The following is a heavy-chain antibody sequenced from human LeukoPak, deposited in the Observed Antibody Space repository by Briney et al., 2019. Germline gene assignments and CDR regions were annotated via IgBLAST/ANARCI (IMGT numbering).Heavy chain of an antibody. D-gene: IGHD3-22*01. Sequence: ASVKVSRKASGYTFTSYYMHWVRQAPGQGLEWMGIINPSGGSTSYAQKFQGRVTMTRDTSTSTVYMELRSLRSDDTAVYYCARDGVHSSGYYYSGYYFDYWGQGTLVTVSS. CDR2: INPSGGST. J-gene: IGHJ4*02. CDR3: ARDGVHSSGYYYSGYYFDY. V-gene: IGHV1-46*01. CDR1: GYTFTSYY.